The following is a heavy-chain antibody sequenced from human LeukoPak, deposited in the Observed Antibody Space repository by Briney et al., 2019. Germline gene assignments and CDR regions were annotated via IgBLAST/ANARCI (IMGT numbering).Heavy chain of an antibody. Sequence: GGSLRLSCAASGFTFSSYAMSWVRQAPGKGLEWVSAISGSGGGTYYADSVKDRFTISRDYSNNTLYLQMNSLRADDTAVYYCAKGSGSSCYSPCDYWGQGILVTVSS. CDR2: ISGSGGGT. J-gene: IGHJ4*02. CDR3: AKGSGSSCYSPCDY. V-gene: IGHV3-23*01. CDR1: GFTFSSYA. D-gene: IGHD2-15*01.